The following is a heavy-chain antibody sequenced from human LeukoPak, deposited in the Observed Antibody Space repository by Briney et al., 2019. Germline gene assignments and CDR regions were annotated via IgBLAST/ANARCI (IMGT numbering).Heavy chain of an antibody. D-gene: IGHD1-26*01. Sequence: GGSLRLSCAASGFTVSSNYMSWVRQAPGKGLEWVSVIYSGGSTYYADSVKGRFTISRDNSKNTLYLQMNSLRAEDTAVYYCARDTAYSGSYYELDYWGQGTLVTVSS. J-gene: IGHJ4*02. CDR1: GFTVSSNY. V-gene: IGHV3-66*01. CDR2: IYSGGST. CDR3: ARDTAYSGSYYELDY.